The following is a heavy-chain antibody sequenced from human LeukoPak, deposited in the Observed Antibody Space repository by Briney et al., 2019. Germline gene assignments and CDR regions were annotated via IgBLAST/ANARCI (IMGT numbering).Heavy chain of an antibody. CDR2: ISYDGSNK. Sequence: GGSLRLSCAASGFTFSSYAMHWVRQAPGKGLEWVAVISYDGSNKYYADSVKGRFTISRDNSKNTLYLQMNSLRAEDTAVYYCAGGARFDPWGQGTLVTVSS. J-gene: IGHJ5*02. D-gene: IGHD1-26*01. CDR1: GFTFSSYA. CDR3: AGGARFDP. V-gene: IGHV3-30-3*01.